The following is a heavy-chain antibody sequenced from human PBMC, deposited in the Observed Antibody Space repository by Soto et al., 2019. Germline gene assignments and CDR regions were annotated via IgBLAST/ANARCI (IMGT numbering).Heavy chain of an antibody. J-gene: IGHJ5*02. CDR2: ILYDGSYR. CDR3: ARISGSGHLGWFDP. D-gene: IGHD3-10*01. CDR1: GFTFNTYG. V-gene: IGHV3-33*01. Sequence: QVQLVQSGGGVVQSGRSLRISCISSGFTFNTYGMFWARQAPGTGLEWVAGILYDGSYRYYVDSVKGRFTVSRDNSKNTVYLEMNNLVAEDTAVYYCARISGSGHLGWFDPWGQGTLVAVSS.